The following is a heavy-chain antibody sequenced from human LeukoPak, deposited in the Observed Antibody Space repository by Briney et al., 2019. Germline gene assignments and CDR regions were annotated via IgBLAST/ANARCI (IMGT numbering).Heavy chain of an antibody. CDR2: INSDGSST. CDR3: APEDYCSGGSCYEGANWFDP. D-gene: IGHD2-15*01. V-gene: IGHV3-74*01. CDR1: GFTFSNYW. J-gene: IGHJ5*02. Sequence: GGSLRLSCAASGFTFSNYWMHWVRQPPGKGLVWVSRINSDGSSTTYADSVKGRFTISRDNAKNTLYLQMNSLRAEDTAVYYCAPEDYCSGGSCYEGANWFDPWGQGTLVTVSS.